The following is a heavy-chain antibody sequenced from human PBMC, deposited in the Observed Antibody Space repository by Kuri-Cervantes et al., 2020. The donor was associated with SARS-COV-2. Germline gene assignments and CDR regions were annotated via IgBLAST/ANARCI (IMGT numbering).Heavy chain of an antibody. Sequence: ASVKVSCKASGYTFTSYAMHWVRQAPGQRLEWMGWINAGNGNTKYSQKFQGRVTITRDTSASTAYMELSSLRSEDTAVYYCATATQWLAYFDYWGQGTRVTGSS. CDR1: GYTFTSYA. D-gene: IGHD6-19*01. CDR3: ATATQWLAYFDY. V-gene: IGHV1-3*01. CDR2: INAGNGNT. J-gene: IGHJ4*02.